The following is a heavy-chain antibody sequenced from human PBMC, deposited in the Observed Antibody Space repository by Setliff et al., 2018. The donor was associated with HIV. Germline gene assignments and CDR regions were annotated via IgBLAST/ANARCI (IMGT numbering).Heavy chain of an antibody. CDR3: AMDTSLAY. CDR2: ISSRSDSI. V-gene: IGHV3-48*01. D-gene: IGHD5-18*01. J-gene: IGHJ4*02. Sequence: GESLKISCTASGFTFSDYWMTWVRQAPGKGLEWIAYISSRSDSIYYADSVKARFTVSRDNDKNSLYLQMNNMRAEDTAVYYCAMDTSLAYWGQGTLVTVSS. CDR1: GFTFSDYW.